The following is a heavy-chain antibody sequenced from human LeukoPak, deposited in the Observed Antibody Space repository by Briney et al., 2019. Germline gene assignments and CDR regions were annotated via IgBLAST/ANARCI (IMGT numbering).Heavy chain of an antibody. CDR2: INSDGSST. J-gene: IGHJ4*02. CDR1: GFTFSSYW. D-gene: IGHD3-22*01. CDR3: ARDYDSSAPYDY. Sequence: GGSLRLSCAASGFTFSSYWMHWVRQAPGKGLVWVSRINSDGSSTSYAGSVKGRFTISRDNAKNTLYLQMNSLRAEDTAVYYCARDYDSSAPYDYWGQGTLVTVSS. V-gene: IGHV3-74*01.